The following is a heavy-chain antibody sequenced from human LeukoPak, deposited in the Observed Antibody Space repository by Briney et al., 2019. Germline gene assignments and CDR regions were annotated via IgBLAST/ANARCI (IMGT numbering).Heavy chain of an antibody. J-gene: IGHJ3*02. D-gene: IGHD1-26*01. Sequence: PGGSLRLSCTASGFTVSSNYMSWIRQAPGKGLEWVSYISSSSSYTNYADSVKGRFTISRDNAKNSLYLQMNSLRAEDTAVYYCARDEASGSYGIWGQGTMVTVSS. CDR1: GFTVSSNY. CDR2: ISSSSSYT. V-gene: IGHV3-11*06. CDR3: ARDEASGSYGI.